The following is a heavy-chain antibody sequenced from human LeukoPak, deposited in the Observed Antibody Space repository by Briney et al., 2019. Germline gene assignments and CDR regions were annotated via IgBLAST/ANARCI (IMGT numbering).Heavy chain of an antibody. CDR3: ARDPGGSWSQGWFDP. J-gene: IGHJ5*02. Sequence: ASVKVSCKASGYTFTSYGISWVRQAPGQGLEWMGWISAYNGNTNYAQKLQSRVTMTTDTSTSTAYMELRSLRSDDTAVYYCARDPGGSWSQGWFDPWGQATLVTVPS. V-gene: IGHV1-18*01. CDR1: GYTFTSYG. D-gene: IGHD6-13*01. CDR2: ISAYNGNT.